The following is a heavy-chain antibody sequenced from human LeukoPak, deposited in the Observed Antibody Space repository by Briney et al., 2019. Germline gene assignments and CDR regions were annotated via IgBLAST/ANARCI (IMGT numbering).Heavy chain of an antibody. J-gene: IGHJ4*02. CDR1: QYTFTDYA. CDR3: AREPNSYSSSWYGLKWGEPSSNYFDY. D-gene: IGHD6-13*01. Sequence: ASVKVSCKASQYTFTDYAVHWVRQAPGQRLEWMGWINAGNGKTKYSQSFQGRVTITRDTSATTAYMELSSLTSEDTAVYYCAREPNSYSSSWYGLKWGEPSSNYFDYWGQGTLVTVSS. V-gene: IGHV1-3*01. CDR2: INAGNGKT.